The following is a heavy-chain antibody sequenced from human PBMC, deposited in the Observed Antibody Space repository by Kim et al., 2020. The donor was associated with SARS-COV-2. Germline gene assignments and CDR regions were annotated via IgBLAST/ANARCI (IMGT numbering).Heavy chain of an antibody. D-gene: IGHD3-10*01. V-gene: IGHV3-23*01. CDR2: ISGSGGST. J-gene: IGHJ4*02. CDR3: AKDLGSGYYGSGTTSFDY. Sequence: GGSLRLSCVASGFTFTSYVMYWVRQAPGKGLEWVSAISGSGGSTYYADSVKGRFTISRDNSKNTLYLQMNSLRAEDTAVYYCAKDLGSGYYGSGTTSFDYWGQGTLVTVSS. CDR1: GFTFTSYV.